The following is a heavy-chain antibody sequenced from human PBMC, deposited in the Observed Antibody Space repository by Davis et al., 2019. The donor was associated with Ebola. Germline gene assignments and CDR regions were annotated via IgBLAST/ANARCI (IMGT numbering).Heavy chain of an antibody. Sequence: GESLKISCAASEFTFNTKGMHWVRQAPGKGLEWFSYISSSSSTINYADSVKGRFTMSRDNSKNTLYLQMNSLRAEDTAVYYCSKHYWGLGAFWGQGTLVTVS. CDR2: ISSSSSTI. V-gene: IGHV3-48*01. CDR3: SKHYWGLGAF. CDR1: EFTFNTKG. D-gene: IGHD7-27*01. J-gene: IGHJ4*02.